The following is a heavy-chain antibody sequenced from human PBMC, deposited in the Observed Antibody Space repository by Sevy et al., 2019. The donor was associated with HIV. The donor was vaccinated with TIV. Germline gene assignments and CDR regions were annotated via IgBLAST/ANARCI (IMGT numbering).Heavy chain of an antibody. CDR2: LYDSENI. CDR1: GGSVSSGSYY. D-gene: IGHD3-16*01. Sequence: SETLSPTCTVSGGSVSSGSYYWNWIRQPPGKGLEWIGHLYDSENIKYNPYLKSRVTISVDTSKNQFSLKLTSVTAADTAVYYCARGGRLRGEYVQHWGQGTLVTVSS. J-gene: IGHJ1*01. V-gene: IGHV4-61*01. CDR3: ARGGRLRGEYVQH.